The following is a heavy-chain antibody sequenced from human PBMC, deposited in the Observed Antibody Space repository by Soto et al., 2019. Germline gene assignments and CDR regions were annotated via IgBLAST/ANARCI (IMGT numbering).Heavy chain of an antibody. CDR1: GCSISSGGYY. V-gene: IGHV4-31*03. J-gene: IGHJ1*01. CDR2: IYYSGST. CDR3: ASSGATTRLDFQH. D-gene: IGHD1-26*01. Sequence: SETLSLTCTVSGCSISSGGYYWSWIRQHPGKGLEWIGYIYYSGSTYYNPSLKSRVTISVDTSKNQFSLKLSSVTAADTAVYYCASSGATTRLDFQHWGQGTLVTVSS.